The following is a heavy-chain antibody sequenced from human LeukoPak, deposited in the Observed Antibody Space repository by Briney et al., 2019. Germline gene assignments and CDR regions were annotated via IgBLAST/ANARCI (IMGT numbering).Heavy chain of an antibody. Sequence: ASVKVSCKASGCTFTSYGISWVRQAPGQGLEWMGWISAYNGNTNYAQKLQGRVTMTTDTATSTAYMELRSLRSDDTAVYYCARARWVRGVILPIDYWGQGTLVTVSS. J-gene: IGHJ4*02. CDR3: ARARWVRGVILPIDY. CDR1: GCTFTSYG. D-gene: IGHD3-10*01. V-gene: IGHV1-18*01. CDR2: ISAYNGNT.